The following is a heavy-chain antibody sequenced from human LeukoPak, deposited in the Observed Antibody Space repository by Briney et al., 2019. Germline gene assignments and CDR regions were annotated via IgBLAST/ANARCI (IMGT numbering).Heavy chain of an antibody. CDR2: INHSGST. CDR1: GGSFSGYF. J-gene: IGHJ4*02. CDR3: ARGQVSGPCNY. D-gene: IGHD1-26*01. V-gene: IGHV4-34*01. Sequence: SETLSLSCAVYGGSFSGYFWSWIRHPPGKGLEWIGEINHSGSTNYNPSLKSRVTISVDTSKNQFSLKLSSVTAADTAVYYCARGQVSGPCNYWGQGTLVTVSS.